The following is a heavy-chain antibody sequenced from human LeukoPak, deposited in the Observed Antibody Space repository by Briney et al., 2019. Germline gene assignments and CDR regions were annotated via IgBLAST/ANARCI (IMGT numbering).Heavy chain of an antibody. CDR3: ARDGGSNWFDP. CDR1: GGSITSYY. D-gene: IGHD2-15*01. Sequence: SETLSLTCTVFGGSITSYYWSWIRQPPGKGLEWIGYIYYSGSTNYNPSLKSRVTISVDTSKNQFSLKLSSVTAADTAVYYCARDGGSNWFDPWGQGTLVTVSS. J-gene: IGHJ5*02. V-gene: IGHV4-59*01. CDR2: IYYSGST.